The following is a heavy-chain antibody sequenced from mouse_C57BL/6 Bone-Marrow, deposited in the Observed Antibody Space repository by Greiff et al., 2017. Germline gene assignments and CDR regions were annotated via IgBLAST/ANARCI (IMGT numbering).Heavy chain of an antibody. Sequence: VQLQQSGPELVKPGASVKISCKASGYTFTDYYMNWVKQSHGKSLEWIGDINPNNGGTSYNQKFKGKATLTVDKSSSPAYMELRSLTSEDSAVYYCSSTNYWGQGTTLTVSS. V-gene: IGHV1-26*01. CDR1: GYTFTDYY. CDR3: SSTNY. CDR2: INPNNGGT. J-gene: IGHJ2*01.